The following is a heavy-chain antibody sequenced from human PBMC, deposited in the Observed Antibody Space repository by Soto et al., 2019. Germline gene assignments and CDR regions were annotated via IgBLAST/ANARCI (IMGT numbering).Heavy chain of an antibody. Sequence: GGSLRLSCAASGFTFSDYGMSWIRQAPGKGLEWVSYISSSGSTIYYADSVKGRFTISRDNAKNSLYLQMSSLRSEDTAVYYCARDRNKWPYVGYYYMDVWGKGTTLTVSS. CDR1: GFTFSDYG. D-gene: IGHD3-10*02. J-gene: IGHJ6*03. CDR3: ARDRNKWPYVGYYYMDV. CDR2: ISSSGSTI. V-gene: IGHV3-11*04.